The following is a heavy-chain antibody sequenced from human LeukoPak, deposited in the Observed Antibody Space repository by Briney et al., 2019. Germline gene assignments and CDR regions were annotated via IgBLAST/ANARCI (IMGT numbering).Heavy chain of an antibody. Sequence: PGGSLRLSCAASGFTFSSYWMHWVRQAPGKGPVWVSHINSDGSITGYADSVKGRFTISRDNSKNTLYLQMNSLRVEDTAVYYCARVGGHWGQGTLVTVSS. D-gene: IGHD3-10*01. V-gene: IGHV3-74*01. CDR3: ARVGGH. J-gene: IGHJ4*02. CDR2: INSDGSIT. CDR1: GFTFSSYW.